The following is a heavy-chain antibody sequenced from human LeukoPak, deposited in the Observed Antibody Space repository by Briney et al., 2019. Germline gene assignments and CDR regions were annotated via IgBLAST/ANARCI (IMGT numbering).Heavy chain of an antibody. CDR2: IIPIFGTA. CDR1: GGTFGSYA. V-gene: IGHV1-69*05. CDR3: AGTYYYDSSGYYIPFDY. D-gene: IGHD3-22*01. Sequence: SVKVSCKASGGTFGSYAISWVRQAPGQGLEWMGGIIPIFGTANYAQKFQGRVTITTDESTSTAYMELSSLRSEDTAVYYCAGTYYYDSSGYYIPFDYWGQGTLVTVSS. J-gene: IGHJ4*02.